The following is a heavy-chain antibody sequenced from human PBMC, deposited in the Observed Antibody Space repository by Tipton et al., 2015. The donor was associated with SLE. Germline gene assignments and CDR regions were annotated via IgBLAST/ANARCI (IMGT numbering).Heavy chain of an antibody. CDR2: IYTSGST. CDR1: GGSISSGSYY. V-gene: IGHV4-61*09. Sequence: TLSLTCTVSGGSISSGSYYWSWIRQPAGKGLEWIGHIYTSGSTNYNPSLKSRVTISVDTSKNQFSLKLSSVTAADTAVYYCARDYLGGNSVDYFDYWGQGTLVTVSS. CDR3: ARDYLGGNSVDYFDY. J-gene: IGHJ4*02. D-gene: IGHD4-23*01.